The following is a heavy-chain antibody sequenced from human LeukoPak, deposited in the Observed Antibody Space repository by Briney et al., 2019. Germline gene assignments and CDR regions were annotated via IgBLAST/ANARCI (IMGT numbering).Heavy chain of an antibody. V-gene: IGHV3-48*04. CDR2: ISSSSSTI. CDR1: GFTFSSYS. Sequence: GGALRLSCAASGFTFSSYSMNWVRQAPGKGLECVSYISSSSSTIYYADSVSGRFTISRDNAKNSLYLQMNSLRAADKAVYYCARVRSLNDAFDIWGQGTMVTVSS. J-gene: IGHJ3*02. D-gene: IGHD3-16*02. CDR3: ARVRSLNDAFDI.